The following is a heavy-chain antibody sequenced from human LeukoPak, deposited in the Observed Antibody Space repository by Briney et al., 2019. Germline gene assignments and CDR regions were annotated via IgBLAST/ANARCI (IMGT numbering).Heavy chain of an antibody. CDR1: GGSISSYY. D-gene: IGHD3-9*01. V-gene: IGHV4-59*08. CDR2: IYYSGST. Sequence: PSETLSLTCTVSGGSISSYYWSWIRQPPGKGLEWIGYIYYSGSTNYNPSLKSRVTILVDTSKNQFSLKLSSVTAADTAVYYCASGQANYDILTGYYYWFDPWGQGTLVTVSS. CDR3: ASGQANYDILTGYYYWFDP. J-gene: IGHJ5*02.